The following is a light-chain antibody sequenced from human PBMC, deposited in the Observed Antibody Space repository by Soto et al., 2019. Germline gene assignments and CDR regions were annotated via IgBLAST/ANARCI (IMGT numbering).Light chain of an antibody. CDR1: QGISSA. CDR2: DAS. CDR3: QHFQSYALT. V-gene: IGKV1-13*02. Sequence: AIQLTQSPSSLSASVGDRVTITCRASQGISSALAWYQHKPARAPRLLIYDASSLQSRVSSRFSGSGSGTEFSLTISSLQPEDFSTYYCQHFQSYALTFGGGTKLEIK. J-gene: IGKJ4*01.